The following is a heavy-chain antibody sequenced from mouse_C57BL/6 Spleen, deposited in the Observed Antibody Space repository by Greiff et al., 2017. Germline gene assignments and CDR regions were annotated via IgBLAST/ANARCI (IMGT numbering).Heavy chain of an antibody. CDR2: IYPGSGNT. Sequence: QVQLQQSGAELVRPGASVKLSCEASGYTFTDYYINWVKQRPGQGLEWIARIYPGSGNTYYNEKFKGKATLTAEKSSSTAYMQLSSLTSEDSAVYFCARGRLGYYFDYWGQGTTLTVSS. CDR1: GYTFTDYY. CDR3: ARGRLGYYFDY. V-gene: IGHV1-76*01. D-gene: IGHD4-1*01. J-gene: IGHJ2*01.